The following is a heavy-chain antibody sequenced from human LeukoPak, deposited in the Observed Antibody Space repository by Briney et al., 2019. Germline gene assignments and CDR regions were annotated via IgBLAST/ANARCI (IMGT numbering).Heavy chain of an antibody. CDR1: GFTFNNYA. V-gene: IGHV3-23*01. D-gene: IGHD2-2*01. CDR2: ISISGDGT. Sequence: GGSLRLSCVASGFTFNNYAMSWVRQAPGKGLEWVSGISISGDGTYYADSEKGRFTSSRDKSYNTLYLQMNSLRAEDTAVYYCVRAAPRDCSSTSCSLFDSWGQGTLVTVSS. CDR3: VRAAPRDCSSTSCSLFDS. J-gene: IGHJ1*01.